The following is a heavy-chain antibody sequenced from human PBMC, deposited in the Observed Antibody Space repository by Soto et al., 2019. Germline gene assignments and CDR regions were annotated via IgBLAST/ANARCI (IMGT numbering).Heavy chain of an antibody. CDR2: INPSGGST. CDR1: GYTFTSYY. V-gene: IGHV1-46*01. J-gene: IGHJ6*02. CDR3: ASSTCLIVATNPAAGMGV. Sequence: ASVKVSCKASGYTFTSYYMHWVRQAPGQGLEWMGIINPSGGSTSNAQKFQGRVTMTRDTSTSTVYMELSSLRSEDTAVYYCASSTCLIVATNPAAGMGVWSQGTTVTVSS. D-gene: IGHD5-12*01.